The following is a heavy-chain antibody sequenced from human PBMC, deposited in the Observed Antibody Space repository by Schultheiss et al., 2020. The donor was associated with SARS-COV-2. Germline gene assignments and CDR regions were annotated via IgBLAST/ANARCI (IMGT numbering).Heavy chain of an antibody. V-gene: IGHV3-11*03. J-gene: IGHJ6*03. CDR2: ISSSSSYT. CDR1: GFTVSSNY. D-gene: IGHD2-8*01. CDR3: ARYCTNGGCLAYDYMDV. Sequence: GESLKISCAASGFTVSSNYMSWVRQAPGKGLEWVSYISSSSSYTNYADSVKGRFTISRDNAKNSLYLQMNSLRAEDTAVYYCARYCTNGGCLAYDYMDVWGKGTTVTVSS.